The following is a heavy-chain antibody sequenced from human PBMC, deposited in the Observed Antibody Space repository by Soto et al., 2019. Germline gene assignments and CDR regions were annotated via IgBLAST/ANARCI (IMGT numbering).Heavy chain of an antibody. CDR2: IYYTGST. Sequence: QVQLQESGPGLVRPSQTLSLTCTVSRGSISGGDFYWTWIRQPPGKGLEWIGYIYYTGSTYYNPSLRSRPTMSVDTSKNQFSLRLTSVTAADTAVYYCARGRTGNYYTFRPYFDYWGQGVLVTVSS. CDR1: RGSISGGDFY. J-gene: IGHJ4*02. V-gene: IGHV4-30-4*01. CDR3: ARGRTGNYYTFRPYFDY. D-gene: IGHD1-26*01.